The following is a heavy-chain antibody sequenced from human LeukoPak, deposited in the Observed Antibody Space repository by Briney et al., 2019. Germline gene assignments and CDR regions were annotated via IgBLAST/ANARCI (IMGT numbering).Heavy chain of an antibody. CDR2: ISWNSVNI. CDR3: AREDGIVGASDY. V-gene: IGHV3-9*01. D-gene: IGHD1-26*01. Sequence: GGSLRLSCAASGFTFDDYAMHWVRQAPGKGLEWVSGISWNSVNIGYADSVKGRFTISRDNAKSSLYLQMNSLRAEDTAVYYCAREDGIVGASDYWGQGTLVTVSS. CDR1: GFTFDDYA. J-gene: IGHJ4*02.